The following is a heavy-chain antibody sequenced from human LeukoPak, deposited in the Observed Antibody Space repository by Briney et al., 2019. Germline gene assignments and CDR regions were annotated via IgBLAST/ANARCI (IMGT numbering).Heavy chain of an antibody. V-gene: IGHV4-34*01. D-gene: IGHD6-13*01. CDR3: ARHPRGGYSSPRAARGYFDY. CDR2: INHSGST. CDR1: GGSFSGYY. J-gene: IGHJ4*02. Sequence: PSETLSLTCAVYGGSFSGYYWSWIRQPPGKGLEWIGEINHSGSTNYNPSLKSRVTISVDTSKNQFSLKLSSVTAADTAVYYCARHPRGGYSSPRAARGYFDYWGQGTLVTVSS.